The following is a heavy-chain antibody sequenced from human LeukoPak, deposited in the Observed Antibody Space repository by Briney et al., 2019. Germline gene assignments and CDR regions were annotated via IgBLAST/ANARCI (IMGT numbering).Heavy chain of an antibody. V-gene: IGHV4-59*01. CDR1: GGSISGYY. D-gene: IGHD3-10*01. J-gene: IGHJ3*02. CDR3: ARSSYYYGADALDI. Sequence: SETLSLTCTVSGGSISGYYWGWIRQPPGKGLEYIGFIFYSGTTNYNPSLKSRVTISIDTSKNQFSLKLSSVTAADTAVYYCARSSYYYGADALDIWGQGTMVTVSS. CDR2: IFYSGTT.